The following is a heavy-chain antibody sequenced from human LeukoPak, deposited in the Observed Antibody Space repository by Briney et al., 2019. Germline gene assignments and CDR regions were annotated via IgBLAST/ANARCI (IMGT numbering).Heavy chain of an antibody. Sequence: ASVKVSCKVSGYTLTELSMHWVRQAPGKGLEWMGWISAYNGNTNYAQKLQGRVTMTTDTSTSTAYMELRSLRSDDTAVYYCARVRVDCSSTSCYLLAYFDYWGQGTLVTVSS. D-gene: IGHD2-2*01. V-gene: IGHV1-18*01. CDR1: GYTLTELS. J-gene: IGHJ4*02. CDR3: ARVRVDCSSTSCYLLAYFDY. CDR2: ISAYNGNT.